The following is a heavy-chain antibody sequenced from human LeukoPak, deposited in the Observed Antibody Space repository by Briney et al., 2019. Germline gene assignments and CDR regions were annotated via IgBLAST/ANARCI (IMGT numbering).Heavy chain of an antibody. Sequence: KPGESLKISCKGSGYTFTSDWIGWVRQMPGKGLEWMGIIYPGDSDTRYSPSFQGQVIISADKSISTAYLQWSSLKASDSAMYFCARQRSGGDGRRHFDVWGRGTQVTVSS. V-gene: IGHV5-51*01. CDR1: GYTFTSDW. CDR3: ARQRSGGDGRRHFDV. D-gene: IGHD2-21*02. J-gene: IGHJ2*01. CDR2: IYPGDSDT.